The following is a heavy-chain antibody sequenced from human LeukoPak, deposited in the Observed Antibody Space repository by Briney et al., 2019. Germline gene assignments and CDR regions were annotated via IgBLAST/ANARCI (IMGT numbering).Heavy chain of an antibody. CDR1: GFTSSNAW. J-gene: IGHJ6*02. V-gene: IGHV3-15*01. CDR3: TTDRSPDGMGV. Sequence: GGSLRLSCAASGFTSSNAWMSWVRQAPGKGLEWVGRIKSKTDGGTTDYAAPVKGRFTISRDDSKNTLYLQMNSLKTEDTAVYYCTTDRSPDGMGVWGQGTTVTVSS. CDR2: IKSKTDGGTT.